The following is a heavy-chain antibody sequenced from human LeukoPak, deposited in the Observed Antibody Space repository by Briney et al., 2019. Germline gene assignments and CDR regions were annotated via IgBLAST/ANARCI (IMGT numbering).Heavy chain of an antibody. Sequence: PGGSLRLSCAASGFTVSSNYMSWVRQAPGKGLEWVSVIYSGGSTYYADSVKGRFTISRDNSKNTLYLQMNSLRAEDTAVYYCAGRTGNNRSGFDYWGQGTLVTVSS. CDR3: AGRTGNNRSGFDY. J-gene: IGHJ4*02. CDR1: GFTVSSNY. V-gene: IGHV3-53*01. D-gene: IGHD1/OR15-1a*01. CDR2: IYSGGST.